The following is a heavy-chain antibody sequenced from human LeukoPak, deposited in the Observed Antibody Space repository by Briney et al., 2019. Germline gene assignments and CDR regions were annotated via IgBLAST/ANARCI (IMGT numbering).Heavy chain of an antibody. CDR1: GFTFSSYS. CDR2: ISSSSSYI. CDR3: ARGAVGTIFGVVRSKARMDV. V-gene: IGHV3-21*01. D-gene: IGHD3-3*01. J-gene: IGHJ6*03. Sequence: AGGSLRLSCAASGFTFSSYSMNWVRQAPGKGLEWVSSISSSSSYIYYADSVKGRFTISRDNAKNSLYLQMNSLRAEDTAVYYCARGAVGTIFGVVRSKARMDVWGKGTTVTVSS.